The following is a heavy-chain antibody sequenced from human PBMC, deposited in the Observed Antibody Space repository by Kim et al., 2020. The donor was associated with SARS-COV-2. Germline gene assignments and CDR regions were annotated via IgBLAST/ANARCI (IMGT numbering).Heavy chain of an antibody. CDR2: IYSGGST. V-gene: IGHV3-53*01. J-gene: IGHJ6*02. CDR3: ARGSTVIHYYYGMDV. D-gene: IGHD4-4*01. Sequence: GGSLRLSCAASGFTVSSNYMSWVRQAPGKGLEWVSVIYSGGSTYYADSVKGRFTISRDNSKNTLYLQMNSLRAEDTAVYYCARGSTVIHYYYGMDVWGQGTTVTVS. CDR1: GFTVSSNY.